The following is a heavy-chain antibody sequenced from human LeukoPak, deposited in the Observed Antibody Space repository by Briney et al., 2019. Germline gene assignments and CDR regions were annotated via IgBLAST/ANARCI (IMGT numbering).Heavy chain of an antibody. CDR1: GGSIGSFY. Sequence: PSETQSLTCTVSGGSIGSFYWSWIRQPPGKGLEWIGYIYYTGGTNYNPSLKSRVTISVDTSKNQFSLKLSSVTAADTAVYYCVREQRSYDFSSGFYIAHGMDVWGQGTTVTVSS. J-gene: IGHJ6*02. V-gene: IGHV4-59*01. D-gene: IGHD3-3*01. CDR3: VREQRSYDFSSGFYIAHGMDV. CDR2: IYYTGGT.